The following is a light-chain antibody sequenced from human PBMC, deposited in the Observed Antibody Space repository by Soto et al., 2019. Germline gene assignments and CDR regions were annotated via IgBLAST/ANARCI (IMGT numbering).Light chain of an antibody. CDR2: GAS. V-gene: IGKV3-20*01. CDR3: QQYGSSPQT. Sequence: EIMLTQSPGTLSXXXXXXXXXXXXASQSVGNYLAWYQQRPGQAPRLLIYGASSRATGIPDRFSGSGSGTDFILTITRLEPEDFAVFYCQQYGSSPQTFGQGTTVDI. CDR1: QSVGNY. J-gene: IGKJ1*01.